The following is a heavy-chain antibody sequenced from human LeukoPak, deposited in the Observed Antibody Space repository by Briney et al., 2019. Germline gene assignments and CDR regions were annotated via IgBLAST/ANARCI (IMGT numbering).Heavy chain of an antibody. V-gene: IGHV3-23*01. Sequence: PGGSLRLSCAASGFTFSSYAMTWVRQAPGKGLKWVSTISGSGGSIYYADSVKGRFTISRDNSRNTLSLQMNSLRVEDTAVYYCAKQAYSSSWYNWFDPWGQGAPVTVSS. J-gene: IGHJ5*02. D-gene: IGHD6-13*01. CDR2: ISGSGGSI. CDR3: AKQAYSSSWYNWFDP. CDR1: GFTFSSYA.